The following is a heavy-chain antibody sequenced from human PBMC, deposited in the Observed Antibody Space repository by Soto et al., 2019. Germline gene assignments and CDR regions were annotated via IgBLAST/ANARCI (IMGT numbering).Heavy chain of an antibody. CDR3: FYSGYDLGSGDVY. J-gene: IGHJ4*02. CDR1: GFTVSSNY. CDR2: IYSGGST. Sequence: EVQLVESGGGLVQPGGSLRLSCAASGFTVSSNYMSWVRQAPGKGLAWVSVIYSGGSTYYADSVKGRFTISRDNSKNTLYLQMNSLRAEDTAGYYCFYSGYDLGSGDVYWGQGTLVTVSS. V-gene: IGHV3-66*01. D-gene: IGHD5-12*01.